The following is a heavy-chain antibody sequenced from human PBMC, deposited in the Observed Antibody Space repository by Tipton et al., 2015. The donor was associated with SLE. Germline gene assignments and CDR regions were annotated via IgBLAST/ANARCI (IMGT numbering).Heavy chain of an antibody. V-gene: IGHV4-38-2*02. CDR1: GYSISSGYY. J-gene: IGHJ4*02. CDR2: IYRSGST. Sequence: TLSLTCAVSGYSISSGYYWGWIRQPPGKGLEWIGSIYRSGSTYYNPSLKSRVTISVDTSKNRFSLKLSSATAADTAVYYCARDPRLNWDYGTYFDYWGQGTLVTVSS. D-gene: IGHD7-27*01. CDR3: ARDPRLNWDYGTYFDY.